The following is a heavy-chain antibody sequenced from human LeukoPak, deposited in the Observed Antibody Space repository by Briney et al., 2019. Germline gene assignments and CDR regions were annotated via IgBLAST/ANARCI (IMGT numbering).Heavy chain of an antibody. D-gene: IGHD6-13*01. V-gene: IGHV3-30*18. CDR2: ISYDGSNK. CDR1: GFTFSSYG. CDR3: AKEGTAAAGTVDY. Sequence: PGRSLRLSCAASGFTFSSYGMHWVCQAPGKGLEWVAVISYDGSNKYYADSVKGRFTISRDNSKNTLYLQMNSLRAEDTAVYYCAKEGTAAAGTVDYWGQGTLVTVSS. J-gene: IGHJ4*02.